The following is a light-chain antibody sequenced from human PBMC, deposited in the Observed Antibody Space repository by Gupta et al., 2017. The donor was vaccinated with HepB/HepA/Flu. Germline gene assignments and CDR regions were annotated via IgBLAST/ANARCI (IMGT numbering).Light chain of an antibody. CDR2: DVG. Sequence: QSALTQPRSVSGSPGQSVTISCTGTSSDVGGYNSVSWYQQYPGKAPKVMIYDVGKRPSGVPDRFSGSKSGNTASLTISGLQAEDEADYYCCSYAGSYNYVFGTGTKVTVL. CDR3: CSYAGSYNYV. CDR1: SSDVGGYNS. V-gene: IGLV2-11*01. J-gene: IGLJ1*01.